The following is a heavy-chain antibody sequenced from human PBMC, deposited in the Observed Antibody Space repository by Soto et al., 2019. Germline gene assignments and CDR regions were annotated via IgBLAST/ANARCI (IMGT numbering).Heavy chain of an antibody. CDR3: AKDGDDFWSGYYKPRHFDY. V-gene: IGHV3-23*01. CDR1: GFTFSSYA. CDR2: ISGSGGST. Sequence: GGSLRLSCAASGFTFSSYAMSWVRQAPGKGLEWVSAISGSGGSTYYADSVKGRFTISRDNSKNTLYLQMNSLRAEDTAVYYCAKDGDDFWSGYYKPRHFDYWGQGTLVTVSS. J-gene: IGHJ4*02. D-gene: IGHD3-3*01.